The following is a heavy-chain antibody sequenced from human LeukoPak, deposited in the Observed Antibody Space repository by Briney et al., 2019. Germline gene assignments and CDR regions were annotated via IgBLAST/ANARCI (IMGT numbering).Heavy chain of an antibody. D-gene: IGHD1-1*01. V-gene: IGHV3-21*01. CDR3: ARCTTGRTFGSLREIKRSREIDY. CDR2: ISSSSSKI. CDR1: GFTFSSYS. Sequence: PGGSLRLSCAASGFTFSSYSMNWVRQAPGKGLEWVSSISSSSSKIYYADSVKGRFTISRDNAKNSLYLQMNSLRVEDTAVYYCARCTTGRTFGSLREIKRSREIDYWGQGTLVTVSS. J-gene: IGHJ4*02.